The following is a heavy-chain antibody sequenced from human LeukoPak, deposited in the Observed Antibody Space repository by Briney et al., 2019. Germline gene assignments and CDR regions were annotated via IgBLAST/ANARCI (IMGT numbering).Heavy chain of an antibody. CDR3: SRHSKQPRVLSWFGP. V-gene: IGHV4-4*09. J-gene: IGHJ5*02. CDR2: IYTSGGT. Sequence: PSETPSLTRTVSGGSISSYYGSWLRHPPEGGGEGSGYIYTSGGTNYNPPPKGRGTISRAPSKNQFSLKLPSVPGADTARYFCSRHSKQPRVLSWFGPWGQGTLVTVSS. CDR1: GGSISSYY. D-gene: IGHD6-13*01.